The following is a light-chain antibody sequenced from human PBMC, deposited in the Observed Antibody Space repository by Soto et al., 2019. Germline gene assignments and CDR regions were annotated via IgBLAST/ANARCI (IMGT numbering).Light chain of an antibody. CDR2: DVS. CDR1: SSDVGGYNF. J-gene: IGLJ2*01. Sequence: QSALTQPRSVSGSPGQSVTISCTGTSSDVGGYNFVSWYQQHPGKAPKLMIYDVSKRPSGVPDRFSGSKSGNTASLTISGRQAEDEAAYYCCSYAGSYTWVFGGGTKVTVL. CDR3: CSYAGSYTWV. V-gene: IGLV2-11*01.